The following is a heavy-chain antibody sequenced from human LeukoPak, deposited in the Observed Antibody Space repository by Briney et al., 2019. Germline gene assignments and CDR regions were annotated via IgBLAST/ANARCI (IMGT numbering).Heavy chain of an antibody. Sequence: ASVKVSCKASGYTFTSYGISWVRQAPGQGLEWMGWISAYNGNTNYAQKLQGRVTMTTDTSTSTAYMELRSLRSDDTAVYYCARDRVEGITIFGVVIPDAFDIWGQGTMVTVSS. CDR3: ARDRVEGITIFGVVIPDAFDI. J-gene: IGHJ3*02. V-gene: IGHV1-18*01. CDR1: GYTFTSYG. D-gene: IGHD3-3*01. CDR2: ISAYNGNT.